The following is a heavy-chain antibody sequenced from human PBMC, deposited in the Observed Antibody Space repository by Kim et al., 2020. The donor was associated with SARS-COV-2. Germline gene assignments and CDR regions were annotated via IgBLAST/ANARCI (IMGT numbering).Heavy chain of an antibody. CDR3: AREERRGVIKGVLDY. V-gene: IGHV1-3*01. CDR2: INAGNGNT. Sequence: ASVKVSCKASGYTFTSYAMHWVRQAPGQRLEWMGWINAGNGNTKYSQKFQGRVTITRDTSASTAYMELSSLRSEDTAVYYCAREERRGVIKGVLDYWGQGTLVTVSS. CDR1: GYTFTSYA. D-gene: IGHD3-10*01. J-gene: IGHJ4*02.